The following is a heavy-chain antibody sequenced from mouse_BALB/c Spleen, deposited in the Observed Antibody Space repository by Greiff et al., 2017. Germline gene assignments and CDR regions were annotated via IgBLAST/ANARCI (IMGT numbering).Heavy chain of an antibody. CDR1: GFTFSSYA. CDR2: ISSGGSYT. J-gene: IGHJ4*01. V-gene: IGHV5-9-1*01. D-gene: IGHD1-1*01. CDR3: DRRGSSQSMDY. Sequence: EVMLVESGGGLVKPGGSLKLSCAASGFTFSSYAMSWVRQTPEKRLEWVATISSGGSYTYYPDSVKGRFTISSDNAKNPLYLQRNNLRSEDTAMYYCDRRGSSQSMDYWGQGTTVTVSS.